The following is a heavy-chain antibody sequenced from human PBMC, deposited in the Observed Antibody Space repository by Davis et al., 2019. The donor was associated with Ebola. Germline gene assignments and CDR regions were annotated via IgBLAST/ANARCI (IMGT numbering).Heavy chain of an antibody. CDR1: GGSISSGGYY. V-gene: IGHV4-31*03. D-gene: IGHD3-10*01. Sequence: PSETLSLTCTVSGGSISSGGYYWSWIRQHPGKGLEWIGYIYYSGSTYYNPSLKSRVTISVDTSKNQFSLKLSSVTAADTAVYYCARGTDGSGSYCNWFDPWGQGTLVTVSS. CDR3: ARGTDGSGSYCNWFDP. J-gene: IGHJ5*02. CDR2: IYYSGST.